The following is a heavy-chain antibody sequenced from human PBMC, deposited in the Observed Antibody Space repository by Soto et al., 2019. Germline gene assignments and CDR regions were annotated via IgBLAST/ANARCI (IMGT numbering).Heavy chain of an antibody. D-gene: IGHD3-3*01. CDR3: AREEFYDFWSGSPPPIDY. Sequence: GGSLRLSCAASGFTFSSYGMHWVRQAPGKGLEWVAVIWYDGSNKYYADSVKGRFTISRDNSKNTLYLQMNSLRAEDTAVYYCAREEFYDFWSGSPPPIDYWGQGTLVTVSS. CDR2: IWYDGSNK. J-gene: IGHJ4*02. CDR1: GFTFSSYG. V-gene: IGHV3-33*01.